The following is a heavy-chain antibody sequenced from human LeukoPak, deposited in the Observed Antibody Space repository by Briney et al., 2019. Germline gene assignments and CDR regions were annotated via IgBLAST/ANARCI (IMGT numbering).Heavy chain of an antibody. CDR2: IYHSGST. Sequence: SGTLSLTCVVSGGSISSSYWWSWVRQPPGKGLEWIGEIYHSGSTNYNPSLKSRLTISLDKSKNHFSLKLRSVTAPDTAVYYCASKDYSAWGGGFRTWGQGTLVTVSS. V-gene: IGHV4-4*02. J-gene: IGHJ5*02. CDR1: GGSISSSYW. CDR3: ASKDYSAWGGGFRT. D-gene: IGHD3-10*01.